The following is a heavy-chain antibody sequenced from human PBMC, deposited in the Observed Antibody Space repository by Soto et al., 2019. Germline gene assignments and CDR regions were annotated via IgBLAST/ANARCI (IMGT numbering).Heavy chain of an antibody. CDR2: ISYGGGDK. J-gene: IGHJ6*02. V-gene: IGHV3-30-3*01. D-gene: IGHD3-16*02. CDR1: GFSFNSYA. CDR3: ARHRLFDRNNYYYNYGMGV. Sequence: XVSLRLSCAACGFSFNSYAMHWVRQAPGKGLEWVAVISYGGGDKYYADSVKGRFTISRDNSKNTLYLQMNSLRADDTAVYYCARHRLFDRNNYYYNYGMGVWGQGTTVTVSS.